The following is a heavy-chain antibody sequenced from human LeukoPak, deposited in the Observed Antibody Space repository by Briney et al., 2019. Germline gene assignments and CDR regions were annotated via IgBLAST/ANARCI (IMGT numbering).Heavy chain of an antibody. Sequence: SETLSLTCTVSGDSISSSNSYWGWIRKPPGKGLEWIGSIYYSGNTYYNASLKSQVSISIDTSKNQFSLRLTSVTAADTAVYYCARQTGSGLFILPGGQGTLVTVSS. CDR1: GDSISSSNSY. CDR3: ARQTGSGLFILP. J-gene: IGHJ4*02. D-gene: IGHD3/OR15-3a*01. V-gene: IGHV4-39*01. CDR2: IYYSGNT.